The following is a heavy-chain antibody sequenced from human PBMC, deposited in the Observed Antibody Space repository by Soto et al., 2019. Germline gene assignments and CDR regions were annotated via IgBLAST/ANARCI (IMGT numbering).Heavy chain of an antibody. Sequence: AASVKVSCKASGYTFTSYAMHWVRQAPGQRLEWMGWINAGNGNTKYSQKFQGRVTITRDTSASTAYMELSSLRSEDTAVYYCASPLTTVNYYYGMDVWGQGTTVTVSS. J-gene: IGHJ6*02. D-gene: IGHD4-4*01. CDR1: GYTFTSYA. CDR3: ASPLTTVNYYYGMDV. V-gene: IGHV1-3*01. CDR2: INAGNGNT.